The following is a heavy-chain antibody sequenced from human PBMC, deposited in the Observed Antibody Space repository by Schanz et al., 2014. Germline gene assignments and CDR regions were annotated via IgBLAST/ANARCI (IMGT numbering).Heavy chain of an antibody. CDR1: GFTFSSYA. CDR2: ISGSGGST. V-gene: IGHV3-23*04. D-gene: IGHD1-20*01. CDR3: ARRITGTHHNPYYHGMDV. J-gene: IGHJ6*02. Sequence: EVQLVESGGGLVQPGGSLRFSCAASGFTFSSYAMSWVRQAPGKGLEWVSAISGSGGSTYYADSVKGRFTISRDNSKNTLYLQMNSLRAEDTAVYYCARRITGTHHNPYYHGMDVWGQGTTVTVSS.